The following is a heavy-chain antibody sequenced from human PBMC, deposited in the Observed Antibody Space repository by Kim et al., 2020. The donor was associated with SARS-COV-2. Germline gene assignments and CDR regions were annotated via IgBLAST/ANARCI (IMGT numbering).Heavy chain of an antibody. CDR1: GGSFSGYY. D-gene: IGHD3-3*01. CDR2: ISHSGST. J-gene: IGHJ5*02. V-gene: IGHV4-34*01. CDR3: AREGDFWSEYNWFDP. Sequence: SETLSLTCAVYGGSFSGYYLSWIRQPPGKGLEWIGEISHSGSTNYNPALKSRVTISVDTSKNQLSLKLSSVTAADTAVYYCAREGDFWSEYNWFDPWGQGTLVTVSS.